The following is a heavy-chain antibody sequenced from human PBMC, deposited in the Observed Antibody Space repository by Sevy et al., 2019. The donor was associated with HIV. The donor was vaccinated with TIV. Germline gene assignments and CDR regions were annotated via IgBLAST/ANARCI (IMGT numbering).Heavy chain of an antibody. V-gene: IGHV3-49*04. CDR3: TRGEMGAFDI. J-gene: IGHJ3*02. CDR1: GFTFGDYA. Sequence: GGSLRLSCTASGFTFGDYAMRWVRQAPGKGLEWVGFIRSKAYGGTTEYAASVKGRFTISRDDSKSIAYLQMNSLKTEDTAVYYCTRGEMGAFDIWGQGTMITVSS. D-gene: IGHD1-26*01. CDR2: IRSKAYGGTT.